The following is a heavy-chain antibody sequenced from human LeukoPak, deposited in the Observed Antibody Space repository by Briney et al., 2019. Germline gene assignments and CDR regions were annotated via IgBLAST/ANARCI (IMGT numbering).Heavy chain of an antibody. D-gene: IGHD3-10*01. J-gene: IGHJ3*02. CDR2: INHSGST. V-gene: IGHV4-34*01. CDR1: SGSFSGYY. CDR3: ARGRLVLLWFGELPDNAFDI. Sequence: SETLSLTCAVYSGSFSGYYWSCIRQPPGKGLEWIGEINHSGSTNYNPSLKSGVTISVDTSKHQFSLQLSSVTAADTAVYYCARGRLVLLWFGELPDNAFDIWGQVTMVTVSS.